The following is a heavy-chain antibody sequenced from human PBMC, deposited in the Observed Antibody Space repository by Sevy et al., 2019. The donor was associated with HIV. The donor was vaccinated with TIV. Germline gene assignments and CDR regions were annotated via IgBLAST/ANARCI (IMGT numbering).Heavy chain of an antibody. Sequence: GGSLRLSCAASGFTFNSYWMSWVRQAPGKGLEWVANIKQDGSEKYYVDSVKGRFTISRDNSQNSLFLQMNTLRAEGTAVYYCAREGNPYEPYYYYFGMDVWGQGTTVTVSS. CDR2: IKQDGSEK. J-gene: IGHJ6*02. CDR1: GFTFNSYW. V-gene: IGHV3-7*01. D-gene: IGHD5-12*01. CDR3: AREGNPYEPYYYYFGMDV.